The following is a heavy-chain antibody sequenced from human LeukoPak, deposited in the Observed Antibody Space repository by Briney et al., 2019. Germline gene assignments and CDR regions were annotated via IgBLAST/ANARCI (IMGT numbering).Heavy chain of an antibody. CDR3: ARTGYSSGRYVGSFQY. CDR1: GYSFTSYW. D-gene: IGHD6-19*01. V-gene: IGHV5-51*01. CDR2: IYPADSDT. Sequence: GESLKISCKASGYSFTSYWIGWVRQMPGKGLEWMGIIYPADSDTKYSPSFQGQVTVSADKSISTAYLQWSSLKASDTAIYFCARTGYSSGRYVGSFQYWGQGTLVTVSS. J-gene: IGHJ4*02.